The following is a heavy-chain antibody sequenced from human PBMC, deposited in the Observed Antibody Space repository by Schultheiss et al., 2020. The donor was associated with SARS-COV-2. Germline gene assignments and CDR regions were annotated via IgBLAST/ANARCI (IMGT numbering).Heavy chain of an antibody. Sequence: SETLSLTCTVSGVSISSYYWSWIRQPPGKGLEWIGEINHSGSTNYNPSLKSRVTISVDTSKNQFSLKLSSVTAADTAVYYCARTTPENWFDPWGQGTLVTVSS. CDR1: GVSISSYY. CDR2: INHSGST. D-gene: IGHD1-1*01. V-gene: IGHV4-34*01. J-gene: IGHJ5*02. CDR3: ARTTPENWFDP.